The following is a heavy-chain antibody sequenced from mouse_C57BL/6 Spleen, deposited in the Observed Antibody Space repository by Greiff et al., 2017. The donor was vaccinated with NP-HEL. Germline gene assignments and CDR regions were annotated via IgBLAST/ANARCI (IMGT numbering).Heavy chain of an antibody. Sequence: EVKVVESGPVLVKPGASVKMSCKASGYTFTDYYMNWVKQSHGKSLEWIGVINPYNGGTSYNQKFKGKATLTVDKSSSTAYMELNSLTSEDSAVYYGARSGGRYDGYYWFAYWGQGTLVTVSA. CDR1: GYTFTDYY. D-gene: IGHD2-3*01. CDR3: ARSGGRYDGYYWFAY. J-gene: IGHJ3*01. CDR2: INPYNGGT. V-gene: IGHV1-19*01.